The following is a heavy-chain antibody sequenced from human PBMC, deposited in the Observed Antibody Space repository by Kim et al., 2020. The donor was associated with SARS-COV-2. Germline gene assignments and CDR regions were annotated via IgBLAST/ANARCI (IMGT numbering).Heavy chain of an antibody. J-gene: IGHJ6*03. CDR3: AREGMCSSTSCYTARSYYYYYYMDV. D-gene: IGHD2-2*02. CDR1: GSTFSSYG. Sequence: GGSLRLSCAASGSTFSSYGMHWVRQAPGKGLEWVAVIWYDGSNKYYADSVKGRFTISRDNSKNTLYLQMNSLRAEDTAVYYCAREGMCSSTSCYTARSYYYYYYMDVWGKGTTVTVSS. V-gene: IGHV3-33*01. CDR2: IWYDGSNK.